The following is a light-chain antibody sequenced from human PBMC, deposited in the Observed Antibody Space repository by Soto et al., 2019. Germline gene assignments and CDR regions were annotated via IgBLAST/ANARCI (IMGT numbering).Light chain of an antibody. Sequence: QSALTQPRSVSGSPGQSVTISCTGTSSDVGGYNYVSWYQQHPGKAPKLMIYDVSKRPSGVPDRFSGSKSGNTASLTISGLPAEDEADYYCCSYAGSYNFVVFGGGTKLTVL. CDR3: CSYAGSYNFVV. CDR2: DVS. CDR1: SSDVGGYNY. V-gene: IGLV2-11*01. J-gene: IGLJ2*01.